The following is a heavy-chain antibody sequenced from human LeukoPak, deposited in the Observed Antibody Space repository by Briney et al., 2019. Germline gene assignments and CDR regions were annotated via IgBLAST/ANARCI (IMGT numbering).Heavy chain of an antibody. J-gene: IGHJ4*02. V-gene: IGHV1-2*02. CDR3: ARVAYCTKGVCINFDL. CDR2: INPNSGGT. D-gene: IGHD2-8*01. Sequence: ASVKVSCKASGYTFTSYYMHWMRQAPGQGLEWMGWINPNSGGTKYAQNFQGRLTVTRDTSTSTAYMELSGLRADDTAVYYCARVAYCTKGVCINFDLWGQGTLVTVSS. CDR1: GYTFTSYY.